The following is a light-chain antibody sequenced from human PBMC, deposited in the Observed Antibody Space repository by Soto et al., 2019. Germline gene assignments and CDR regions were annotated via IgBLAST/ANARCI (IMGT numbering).Light chain of an antibody. CDR1: SSDVGGYNY. J-gene: IGLJ1*01. V-gene: IGLV2-14*03. CDR2: DVS. CDR3: TSYASTSTYV. Sequence: QYALTQPASVSGSPGKSITISCTGTSSDVGGYNYVSWYQHHPGKAPKLMIYDVSNRPSGVSDRFSGSKSGSTASLTISGLQTEDEADYYCTSYASTSTYVFGSGTKVTVL.